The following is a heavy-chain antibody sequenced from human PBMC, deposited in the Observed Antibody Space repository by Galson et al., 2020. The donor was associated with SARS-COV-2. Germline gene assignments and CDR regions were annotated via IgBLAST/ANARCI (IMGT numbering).Heavy chain of an antibody. J-gene: IGHJ4*02. CDR1: GGSISSSSYY. CDR2: IYYSGST. D-gene: IGHD5-12*01. Sequence: SETLSLTCTVSGGSISSSSYYWGWIRQPPGKGLEWIGSIYYSGSTYYNPSLKSRVTISVDTSKNQFSLKLSSVTAADTAVYYCAREYGPEQRDSGYPFFDYWGQGTLVTVSS. V-gene: IGHV4-39*07. CDR3: AREYGPEQRDSGYPFFDY.